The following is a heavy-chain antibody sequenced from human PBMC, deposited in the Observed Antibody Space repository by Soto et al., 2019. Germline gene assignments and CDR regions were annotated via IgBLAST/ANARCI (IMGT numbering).Heavy chain of an antibody. CDR2: INPKSGDT. CDR1: GYTFTDYY. CDR3: ARNWNHFDY. J-gene: IGHJ4*02. D-gene: IGHD1-1*01. Sequence: GASVKVSCKTSGYTFTDYYMHWLLQAPGQGLEWMGWINPKSGDTTYAEKFQGRVTMTRDTSISTAYMELTRLTSDDTAVYYCARNWNHFDYWGQGTVVTVSS. V-gene: IGHV1-2*02.